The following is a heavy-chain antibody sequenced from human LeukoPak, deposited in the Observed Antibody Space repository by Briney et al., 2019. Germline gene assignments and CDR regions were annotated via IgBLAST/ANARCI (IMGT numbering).Heavy chain of an antibody. V-gene: IGHV4-30-2*01. D-gene: IGHD2-2*01. J-gene: IGHJ5*02. CDR1: GGSISSGGYY. CDR3: ARDKVPTSRNWFDP. Sequence: SETLSLTCTVSGGSISSGGYYWSWIRQPPGKGLEWIGYIYHSGSTYYNPSLKSRVTISVDRSKNQFSLKLSSVTAADTAVYYCARDKVPTSRNWFDPWGQGTLVTVSS. CDR2: IYHSGST.